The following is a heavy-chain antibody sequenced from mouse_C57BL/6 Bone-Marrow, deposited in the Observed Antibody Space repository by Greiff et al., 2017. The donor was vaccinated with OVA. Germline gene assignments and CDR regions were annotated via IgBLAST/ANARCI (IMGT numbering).Heavy chain of an antibody. CDR2: IRSKSNNYAT. J-gene: IGHJ4*01. V-gene: IGHV10-1*01. CDR1: GFSFNTYA. Sequence: EVQLMESGGGLVQPKGSLKLSCAASGFSFNTYAMNWVRQAPGKGLEWVARIRSKSNNYATYYAVSVKDRFTISRDDSDSMLYLQMNNMKTEDTDMYYCVRLPNYDGAKGYIKGYWGQGTSVTVSS. D-gene: IGHD2-4*01. CDR3: VRLPNYDGAKGYIKGY.